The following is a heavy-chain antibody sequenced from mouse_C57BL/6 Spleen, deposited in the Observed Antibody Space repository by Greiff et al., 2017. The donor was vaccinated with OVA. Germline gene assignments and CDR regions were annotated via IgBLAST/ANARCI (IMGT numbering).Heavy chain of an antibody. J-gene: IGHJ1*03. V-gene: IGHV2-2*01. Sequence: VQLQESGPGLVQPSQSLSITCTVSGFSLTSYGVHWVRQSPGKGLEWLGVIWSGGSTDYNAAFISSLSISKDNSKSQVFFKMNSLQADDTARDYCARNRWYFDVWGTGTTVTVSS. CDR1: GFSLTSYG. CDR3: ARNRWYFDV. CDR2: IWSGGST.